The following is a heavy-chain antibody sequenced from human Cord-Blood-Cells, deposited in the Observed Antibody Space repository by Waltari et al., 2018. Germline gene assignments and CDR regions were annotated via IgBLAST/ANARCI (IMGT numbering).Heavy chain of an antibody. D-gene: IGHD3-3*01. V-gene: IGHV1-24*01. CDR1: GYTLTELS. CDR3: ATVFGVVNDAFDI. Sequence: QVQLVQSGAEVKKPGASVKVSCKVSGYTLTELSMLWVRQVPGKGREWMGGFDPEDGETNYGQKFQDRVTMTEDTSTDTAYMELSSLRSADTAVYYCATVFGVVNDAFDIWGQGTMVTVSS. J-gene: IGHJ3*02. CDR2: FDPEDGET.